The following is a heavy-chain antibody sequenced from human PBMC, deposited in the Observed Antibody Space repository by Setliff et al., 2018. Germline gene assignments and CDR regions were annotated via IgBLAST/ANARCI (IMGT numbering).Heavy chain of an antibody. J-gene: IGHJ4*02. Sequence: SVKVSCKASGHIFTSNSMHWVRQAPGQGLEWMGVINPSGVRTAYAQKFKGRVTLTRDTSTSTVYMEVSSLKSEDTAVYYCAIDYGPTGTPYHWGQGTPVTVSS. CDR3: AIDYGPTGTPYH. V-gene: IGHV1-46*01. CDR2: INPSGVRT. D-gene: IGHD1-1*01. CDR1: GHIFTSNS.